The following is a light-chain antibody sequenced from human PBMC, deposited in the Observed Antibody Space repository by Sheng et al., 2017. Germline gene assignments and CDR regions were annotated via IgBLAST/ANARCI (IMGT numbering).Light chain of an antibody. Sequence: PGERATLSCRASQSVSNYLAWYQQKPGQAPRLLIYDASKRATGIPARFSGSGSGTDFTLTISSLEPEDFAFYYCQQRTNWPPLFTFGPGSKVEI. CDR2: DAS. CDR3: QQRTNWPPLFT. CDR1: QSVSNY. V-gene: IGKV3-11*01. J-gene: IGKJ3*01.